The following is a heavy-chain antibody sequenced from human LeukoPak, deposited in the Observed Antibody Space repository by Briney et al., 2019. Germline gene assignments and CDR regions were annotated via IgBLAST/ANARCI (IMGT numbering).Heavy chain of an antibody. Sequence: PGGSLRLSCAASGFTFSSYGMHWVRQAPGKGLEWVAVIWYDGSNKYYADSVKGRFTISRDNSKNTLYLQMNSLRAEDTAVYYCAKGGSGYDWDIAYWGQGTLVTVSS. CDR3: AKGGSGYDWDIAY. J-gene: IGHJ4*02. D-gene: IGHD5-12*01. V-gene: IGHV3-33*06. CDR2: IWYDGSNK. CDR1: GFTFSSYG.